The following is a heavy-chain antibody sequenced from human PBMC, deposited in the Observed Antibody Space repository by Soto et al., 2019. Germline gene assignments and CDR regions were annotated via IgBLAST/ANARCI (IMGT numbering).Heavy chain of an antibody. CDR3: ARARGDYYDSSGYYVPYFDY. D-gene: IGHD3-22*01. Sequence: PGGSLRLSCAASGFTFSSYWMSWVRQSPGKGLGWVANIKQDGSEKYYVDSVKGRFTISRDNAKNSLYLQMNSLRAEDTAVYYCARARGDYYDSSGYYVPYFDYWGQGTLVTVSS. CDR2: IKQDGSEK. CDR1: GFTFSSYW. J-gene: IGHJ4*02. V-gene: IGHV3-7*03.